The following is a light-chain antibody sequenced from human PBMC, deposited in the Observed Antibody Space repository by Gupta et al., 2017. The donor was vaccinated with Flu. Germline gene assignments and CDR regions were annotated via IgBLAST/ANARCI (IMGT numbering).Light chain of an antibody. J-gene: IGLJ3*02. Sequence: VTITAIGSSSNIGGGYDVPWYQQLPGPPPKLLIYGNNNRPSGVPDRFSGSKSGNSASLAITGLQAEDEADYYCQAYDSSLSGWVFGGGTKLTVL. CDR3: QAYDSSLSGWV. CDR1: SSNIGGGYD. CDR2: GNN. V-gene: IGLV1-40*01.